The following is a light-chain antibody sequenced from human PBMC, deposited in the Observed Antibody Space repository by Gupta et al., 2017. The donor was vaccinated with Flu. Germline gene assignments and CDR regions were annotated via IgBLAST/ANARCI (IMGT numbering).Light chain of an antibody. CDR2: EVT. V-gene: IGLV2-14*01. CDR3: ASYTTTSTWV. J-gene: IGLJ3*02. Sequence: QSALTQPASVSGSPGQSITISCTGTSSDVGGYNYVSWYQQHPGKAPKLMSYEVTDRPSGVSNRFSGSKSGNTASLTISGLQAEDEADYFCASYTTTSTWVFGGGTKLTVL. CDR1: SSDVGGYNY.